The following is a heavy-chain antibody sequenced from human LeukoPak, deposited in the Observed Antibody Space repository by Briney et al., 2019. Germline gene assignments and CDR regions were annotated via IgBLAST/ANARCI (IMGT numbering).Heavy chain of an antibody. CDR3: ARHINDYGDANFDS. V-gene: IGHV4-59*08. Sequence: SETLSLTCTVSGGSINRYYWSWIRQPPGKGLEWIGYLYYSGKTKYNPSLTSRVTISVDTSKNHISLRLKSVTAADTAVYYCARHINDYGDANFDSWGQGTLVTVSS. J-gene: IGHJ4*02. CDR1: GGSINRYY. CDR2: LYYSGKT. D-gene: IGHD4-17*01.